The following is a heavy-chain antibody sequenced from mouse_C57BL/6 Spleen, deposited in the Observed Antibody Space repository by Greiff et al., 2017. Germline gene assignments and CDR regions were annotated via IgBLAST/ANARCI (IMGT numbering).Heavy chain of an antibody. V-gene: IGHV5-12*01. CDR2: ISNGGGGT. CDR1: GFTFSDYY. D-gene: IGHD4-1*01. Sequence: EVMLVESGGGLVQPGGSLKLSCAASGFTFSDYYMYWVRQTPEKRLEWVAYISNGGGGTYYPDTVKGRFTISRDNAKNTMYLQISRLKSEDTAMYYCARHNWDGGFAYWGQGTLVTVSA. CDR3: ARHNWDGGFAY. J-gene: IGHJ3*01.